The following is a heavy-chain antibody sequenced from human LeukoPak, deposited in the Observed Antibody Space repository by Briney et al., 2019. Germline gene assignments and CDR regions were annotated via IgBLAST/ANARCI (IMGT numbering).Heavy chain of an antibody. Sequence: VASVKVSCKASGGTFSSYAISWVRQAPGQGLEWMGWISAYNGNTNYAQKLQGRVTMTTDTSTSTAYMELRSLRSDDTAVYYCAREGVEMPQGYFDYWGQGTLVTVSS. CDR2: ISAYNGNT. CDR3: AREGVEMPQGYFDY. J-gene: IGHJ4*02. V-gene: IGHV1-18*01. CDR1: GGTFSSYA. D-gene: IGHD1-1*01.